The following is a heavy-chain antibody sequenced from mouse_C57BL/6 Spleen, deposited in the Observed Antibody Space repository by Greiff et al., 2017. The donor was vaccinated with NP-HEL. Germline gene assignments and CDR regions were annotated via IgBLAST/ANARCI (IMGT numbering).Heavy chain of an antibody. Sequence: EVKLVESGGGLVKPGGSLKLSCAASGFTFSDYGMHWVRQAPEKGLEWVAYISSGSSTIYYADTVKGRFTISRDNAKNTLFLQMTSLRSEDTAMYYCARNYYGSVGWFAYWGQGTLVTVSA. CDR1: GFTFSDYG. D-gene: IGHD1-1*01. V-gene: IGHV5-17*01. CDR2: ISSGSSTI. J-gene: IGHJ3*01. CDR3: ARNYYGSVGWFAY.